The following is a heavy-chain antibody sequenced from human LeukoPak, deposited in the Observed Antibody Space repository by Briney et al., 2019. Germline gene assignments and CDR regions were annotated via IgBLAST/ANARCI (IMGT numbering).Heavy chain of an antibody. CDR3: AREGTGSYMDV. V-gene: IGHV3-74*01. Sequence: LPGGSLRLSCAASGFTFSSYWMHWVRQAPGKGLVWVSRIRTDGTITTYADSVKGRFSISRDNAKNTLYPQVNSLRVEDTAVYYCAREGTGSYMDVWGKGTTVTVSS. D-gene: IGHD1/OR15-1a*01. J-gene: IGHJ6*03. CDR2: IRTDGTIT. CDR1: GFTFSSYW.